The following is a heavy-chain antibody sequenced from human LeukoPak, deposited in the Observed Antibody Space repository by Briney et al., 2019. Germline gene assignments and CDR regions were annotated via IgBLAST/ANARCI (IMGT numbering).Heavy chain of an antibody. D-gene: IGHD3-22*01. CDR3: ARTVLYYDSSALDY. Sequence: GGSLRLSCAASGFTFSSYGMHWVRQAPGKGLEWVAVIWYDGSNKYYADSVKGRFTISRGNSKNTLYLQMNSLRAEDTAVYYCARTVLYYDSSALDYWGQGTLVTVSS. CDR1: GFTFSSYG. J-gene: IGHJ4*02. CDR2: IWYDGSNK. V-gene: IGHV3-33*01.